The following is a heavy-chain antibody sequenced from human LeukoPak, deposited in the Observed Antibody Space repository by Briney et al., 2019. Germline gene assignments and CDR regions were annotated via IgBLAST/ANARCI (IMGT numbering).Heavy chain of an antibody. CDR2: INYSGNT. J-gene: IGHJ5*02. CDR1: GGSISSYY. CDR3: ARDNLAATGNWFDP. V-gene: IGHV4-59*01. Sequence: SETLSLTCTVSGGSISSYYWTWVRQPPGKGLEWIAYINYSGNTNYNPSLKSRVTISVDTSKNQFSLKLSSVTAADTAVYYCARDNLAATGNWFDPWGQRTLVTVSS. D-gene: IGHD2-15*01.